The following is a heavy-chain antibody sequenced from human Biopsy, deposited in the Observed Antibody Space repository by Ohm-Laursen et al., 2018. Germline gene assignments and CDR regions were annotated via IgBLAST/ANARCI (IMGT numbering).Heavy chain of an antibody. D-gene: IGHD3-22*01. CDR2: INHSGRT. CDR1: GESFNGYY. Sequence: GTLSLTCAVSGESFNGYYWSWIRQTPGKGLEWIGEINHSGRTNYNPSLKSQVTISVDTSKNQFSLKVRSVTAADTAVYYCVRGVDYYDPYHYYALDVWGQGTTVTVSS. CDR3: VRGVDYYDPYHYYALDV. J-gene: IGHJ6*02. V-gene: IGHV4-34*01.